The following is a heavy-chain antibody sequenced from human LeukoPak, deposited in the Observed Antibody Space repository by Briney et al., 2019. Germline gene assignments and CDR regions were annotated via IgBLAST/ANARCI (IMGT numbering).Heavy chain of an antibody. CDR3: ARDPVYGDLHDAFDI. V-gene: IGHV3-21*01. D-gene: IGHD4-17*01. CDR2: ISSSSSYI. CDR1: GFTFSSYA. Sequence: GGSLRLSCAASGFTFSSYAMSWVRQAPGKGLEWVSSISSSSSYIYYADSVKGRFTISRDNAKNSLYLQMNSLRAEDTAVYYCARDPVYGDLHDAFDIWGQGTLVTVSS. J-gene: IGHJ3*02.